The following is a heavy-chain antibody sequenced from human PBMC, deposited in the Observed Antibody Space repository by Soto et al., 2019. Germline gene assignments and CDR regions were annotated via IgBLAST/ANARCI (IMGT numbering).Heavy chain of an antibody. J-gene: IGHJ5*02. V-gene: IGHV4-39*01. CDR1: GGSISSSTYY. CDR3: AYEIEWLSQLFDP. CDR2: IYYSGNT. D-gene: IGHD3-3*01. Sequence: SETLSLTCTVSGGSISSSTYYWGWIRQPPGKKLEWIGSIYYSGNTFYNPSLMSRVAISVDTSRNQFSLTLTSLTAADTAVYYCAYEIEWLSQLFDPWSQGTLVTVSS.